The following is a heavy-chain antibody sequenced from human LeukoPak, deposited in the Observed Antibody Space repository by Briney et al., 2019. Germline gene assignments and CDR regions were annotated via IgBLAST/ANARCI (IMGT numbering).Heavy chain of an antibody. CDR3: ARDLVHGGSY. V-gene: IGHV3-48*02. CDR1: GFTFSSYS. D-gene: IGHD1-1*01. Sequence: QAGGSLRLSCAASGFTFSSYSMNWVRQAPGKGLEWVSYISSSSGTMFYADSVKGRFTISRDNAKNSLYLQMNSLRDEDTAVYYCARDLVHGGSYWGQGTLVTVSS. CDR2: ISSSSGTM. J-gene: IGHJ4*02.